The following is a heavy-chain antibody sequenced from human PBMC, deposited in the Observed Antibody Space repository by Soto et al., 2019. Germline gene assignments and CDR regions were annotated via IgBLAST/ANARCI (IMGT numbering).Heavy chain of an antibody. CDR1: GYTFTGYY. J-gene: IGHJ6*02. V-gene: IGHV1-2*04. Sequence: GASVKVSCKASGYTFTGYYMHWVRQAPGQGLEWMGWINPNSGGTNYAQKFQGWFTMTRDTSISTAYMELSRLRSDDTAVYYCARTSGDAEDRIMDVWGQGTTVTVSS. CDR3: ARTSGDAEDRIMDV. D-gene: IGHD2-21*02. CDR2: INPNSGGT.